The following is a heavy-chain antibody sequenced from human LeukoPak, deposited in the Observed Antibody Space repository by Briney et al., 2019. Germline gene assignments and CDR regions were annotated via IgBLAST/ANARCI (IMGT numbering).Heavy chain of an antibody. CDR1: GGSISTSSYS. CDR3: ARAGDGSRWYYYYSMDV. D-gene: IGHD6-13*01. CDR2: MYYSGST. V-gene: IGHV4-39*07. J-gene: IGHJ6*02. Sequence: SETLSLTCTVSGGSISTSSYSWGWIRQPPGMGLEWIGNMYYSGSTYYNPSLKSRVTISVDTSKNQFSLRLSSLTAADTAVYYCARAGDGSRWYYYYSMDVWGQGTPVTVSS.